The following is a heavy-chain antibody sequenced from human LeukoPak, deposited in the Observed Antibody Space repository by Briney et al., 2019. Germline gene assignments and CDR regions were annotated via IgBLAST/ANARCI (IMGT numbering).Heavy chain of an antibody. CDR1: GLTFSSYS. D-gene: IGHD1-26*01. J-gene: IGHJ4*02. Sequence: GGSLRLSCAASGLTFSSYSMNWVRQAPGKGLEWVSSISSSSSYIYYADSVKGRFTISRDNAKNSLYLQMNSLRAEDTAVYYCARMGSVAFDYWGQGTLVTVSS. CDR2: ISSSSSYI. CDR3: ARMGSVAFDY. V-gene: IGHV3-21*01.